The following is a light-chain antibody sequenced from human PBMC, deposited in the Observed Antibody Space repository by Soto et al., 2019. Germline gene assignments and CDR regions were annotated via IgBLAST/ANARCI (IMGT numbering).Light chain of an antibody. V-gene: IGKV1-5*03. CDR1: QSISSW. CDR2: KAS. Sequence: DIQMTQSPSTLSASVGDRVTITCRASQSISSWLAWYQQKPGKAPNLLIYKASSLESGVPSRFSGSGSGTEFTLTISSLPPDDFATYYCQQYNSYPQTFGGGAKVEIK. J-gene: IGKJ4*01. CDR3: QQYNSYPQT.